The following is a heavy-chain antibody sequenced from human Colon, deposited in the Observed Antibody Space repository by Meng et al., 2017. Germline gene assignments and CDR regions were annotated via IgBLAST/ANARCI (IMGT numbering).Heavy chain of an antibody. CDR2: IYASVST. CDR1: GGSNSGYY. CDR3: VRDGSSSSGGTL. Sequence: SETLSLTCTVSGGSNSGYYWSWIRQPAGKGLEWIGRIYASVSTNYNPSLKTRITMSVDTSKSQFSLKLSSITAADTAVYYCVRDGSSSSGGTLWGRGTLVTVSS. J-gene: IGHJ2*01. D-gene: IGHD2-2*01. V-gene: IGHV4-4*07.